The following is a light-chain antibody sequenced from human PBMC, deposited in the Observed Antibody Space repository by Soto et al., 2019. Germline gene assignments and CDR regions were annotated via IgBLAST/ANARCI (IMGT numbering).Light chain of an antibody. V-gene: IGKV1-39*01. Sequence: DIQMTQSPSSLSASVGDRVTITCRASQSINTYLNWYQQRPGKAPKFLIYAASSLQSGVPSRFSGSGSGTDFTLTISSVQPEDFATYYCQQSYSTPRTFGQGTKLEIK. CDR3: QQSYSTPRT. CDR1: QSINTY. J-gene: IGKJ2*01. CDR2: AAS.